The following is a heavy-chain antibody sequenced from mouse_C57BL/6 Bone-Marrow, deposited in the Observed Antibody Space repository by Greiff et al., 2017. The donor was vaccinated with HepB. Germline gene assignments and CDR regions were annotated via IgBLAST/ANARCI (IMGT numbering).Heavy chain of an antibody. D-gene: IGHD1-1*01. V-gene: IGHV1-50*01. CDR1: GYTFTSYW. Sequence: VQLQQPGAELVKPGASVKLSCKASGYTFTSYWMQWVKQRPGQGLEWIGELDPSDSYTNYNQKFKGKATLTVDTSSSTAYMQISSLTSEDSAVYDCARAGSSSWFAYWGQGTLVTVSA. J-gene: IGHJ3*01. CDR2: LDPSDSYT. CDR3: ARAGSSSWFAY.